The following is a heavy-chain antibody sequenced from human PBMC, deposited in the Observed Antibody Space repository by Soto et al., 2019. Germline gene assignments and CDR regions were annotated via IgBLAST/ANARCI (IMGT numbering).Heavy chain of an antibody. J-gene: IGHJ3*02. CDR3: ARGIAVAGSDAFDI. D-gene: IGHD6-19*01. Sequence: GGSLRLSCAASGFTFSSYEMNWVRQAPGKGLEWVSYISSSGSTIYYADSVKGRFTISRDNAKNSLYLQMNSLRAEDTAAYYCARGIAVAGSDAFDIWGQGTMVTVSS. CDR1: GFTFSSYE. CDR2: ISSSGSTI. V-gene: IGHV3-48*03.